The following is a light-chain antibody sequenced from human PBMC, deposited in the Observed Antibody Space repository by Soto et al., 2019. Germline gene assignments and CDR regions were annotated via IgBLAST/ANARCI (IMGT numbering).Light chain of an antibody. CDR1: QSVSSSF. J-gene: IGKJ2*01. CDR2: GAY. CDR3: QQYGTSPYT. Sequence: EIVLTQSPGTLSLSPGERATLSCRASQSVSSSFLGWYQQKRGQTPRLLIYGAYTRATGTPDRFSGSGSGTDFTLTISRLEPEDFAVYFCQQYGTSPYTFGQGTKLEIK. V-gene: IGKV3-20*01.